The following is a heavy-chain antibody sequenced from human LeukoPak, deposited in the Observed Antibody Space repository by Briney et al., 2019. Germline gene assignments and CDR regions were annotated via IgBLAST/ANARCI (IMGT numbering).Heavy chain of an antibody. CDR2: IYSGGGT. Sequence: GGSLRLSCAPSGFTVSGNYMSWVRQAPGKGLEWVSLIYSGGGTYYADSVKGRFTISRDNSKNTLYLQMNSLRAVDTAVYYCARGITGTNNWFDPWGQGTLVTVSS. D-gene: IGHD1/OR15-1a*01. CDR1: GFTVSGNY. CDR3: ARGITGTNNWFDP. V-gene: IGHV3-66*02. J-gene: IGHJ5*02.